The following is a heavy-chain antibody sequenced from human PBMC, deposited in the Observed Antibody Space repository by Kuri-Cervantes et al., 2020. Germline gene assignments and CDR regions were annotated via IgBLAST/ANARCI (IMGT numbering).Heavy chain of an antibody. Sequence: GGSLRLSCAASGFTFDDYGMSWVRQAPGKGLEWVSAISGSGGSTYYADSVKGRFTISRDNSKNTLYLQMNSLRAEDTAVYYCAKGTGSRFSWYYFDYWGQGALVTVSS. D-gene: IGHD2-15*01. CDR2: ISGSGGST. J-gene: IGHJ4*02. CDR1: GFTFDDYG. CDR3: AKGTGSRFSWYYFDY. V-gene: IGHV3-23*01.